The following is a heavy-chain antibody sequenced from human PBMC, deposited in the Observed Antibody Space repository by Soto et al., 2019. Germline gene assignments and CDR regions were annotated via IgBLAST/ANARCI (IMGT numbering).Heavy chain of an antibody. D-gene: IGHD5-18*01. CDR1: GGTFSSYA. V-gene: IGHV1-69*01. J-gene: IGHJ4*02. CDR2: IIPIFGTA. CDR3: AIVDTAMVSKGEYFDY. Sequence: QVQLVQSGAEVKKPGSSVKVSCKASGGTFSSYAISWVRQAPGQGLEWMGGIIPIFGTANYAQKFQGRVTITADESTSPADMELSSLRSEDTAVYYCAIVDTAMVSKGEYFDYWGQGTLVTVSS.